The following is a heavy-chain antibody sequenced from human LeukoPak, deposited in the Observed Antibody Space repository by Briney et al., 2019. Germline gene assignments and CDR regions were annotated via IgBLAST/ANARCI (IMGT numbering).Heavy chain of an antibody. Sequence: GGSLRLSCAASGFTFSSYSMSWVRQAPGKGLEWVSAISGSGGSTYYADSVKGRFTISRDNSKNTLYLQMNSLRAEDTAVYYCARHEYGDDAFDIWGQGTMVTVSS. CDR2: ISGSGGST. V-gene: IGHV3-23*01. CDR3: ARHEYGDDAFDI. D-gene: IGHD4-17*01. CDR1: GFTFSSYS. J-gene: IGHJ3*02.